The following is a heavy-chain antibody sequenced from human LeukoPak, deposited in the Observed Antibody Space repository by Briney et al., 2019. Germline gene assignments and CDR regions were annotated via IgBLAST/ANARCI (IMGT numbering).Heavy chain of an antibody. CDR3: AIKAKGDY. J-gene: IGHJ4*02. CDR1: GITFSSYG. D-gene: IGHD3-10*01. Sequence: GGSLRLSCAASGITFSSYGMSWVRQAPGKGLEWVAFIRFDGSNKYYADSVKGRFTISRDNSKNTLYLQMNSLRAEDTAVYYSAIKAKGDYWGQGTLVTVSS. CDR2: IRFDGSNK. V-gene: IGHV3-30*02.